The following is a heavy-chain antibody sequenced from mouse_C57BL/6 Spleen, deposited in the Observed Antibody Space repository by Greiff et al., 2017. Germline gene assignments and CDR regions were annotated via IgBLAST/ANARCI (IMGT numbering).Heavy chain of an antibody. CDR3: ARDGAQATRAMDY. V-gene: IGHV1-85*01. CDR1: GYTFTSYD. J-gene: IGHJ4*01. D-gene: IGHD3-2*02. CDR2: SYPRDGST. Sequence: QVQLQQSGPELVKPGASVKLSCKASGYTFTSYDINWVKQRPGQGLEWIGWSYPRDGSTKYNEKFKGKATLTVDTSSSTAYMELHSLTSEDSAVYFCARDGAQATRAMDYWGQGTSVTVSS.